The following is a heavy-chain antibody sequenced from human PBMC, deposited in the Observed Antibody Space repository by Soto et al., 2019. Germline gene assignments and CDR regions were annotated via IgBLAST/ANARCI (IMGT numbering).Heavy chain of an antibody. J-gene: IGHJ6*02. Sequence: ASVKVSCKASGYTFTSYGISWVRQAPGQGLEWMGWISAYNGNTNYAQKLQGRVTMTTDTSTSTAYMELRSLRSDDTAVYYCARGGDTIFGVVTYYYYGMDVWGQGATVTVSS. V-gene: IGHV1-18*04. CDR2: ISAYNGNT. CDR1: GYTFTSYG. CDR3: ARGGDTIFGVVTYYYYGMDV. D-gene: IGHD3-3*01.